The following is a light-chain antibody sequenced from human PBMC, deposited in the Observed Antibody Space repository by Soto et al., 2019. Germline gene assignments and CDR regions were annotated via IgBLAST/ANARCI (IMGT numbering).Light chain of an antibody. Sequence: EIVLTQSPGTLSLSPGERATLSCRASQGVTSSYLAWYQQKPGQAPRLLIYGASSRATGIPDRFSGSGSGTDFTLTISRLEPEDIAVYFCQQSGNSPQTLGQGTKLEIK. CDR3: QQSGNSPQT. CDR2: GAS. V-gene: IGKV3-20*01. J-gene: IGKJ2*01. CDR1: QGVTSSY.